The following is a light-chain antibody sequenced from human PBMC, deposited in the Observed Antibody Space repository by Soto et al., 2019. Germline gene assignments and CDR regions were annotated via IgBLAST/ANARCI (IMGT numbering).Light chain of an antibody. Sequence: EIVLTQSPATLSLSPGEGATLPSRASQSVSSYLAWYQQKPGQAPRLLIYDASNRATGIPARFSGSGSGTDFTLTISSLEPEDFAVYYCQQRSNWPPITFGQGTRLEIK. V-gene: IGKV3-11*01. CDR2: DAS. CDR3: QQRSNWPPIT. CDR1: QSVSSY. J-gene: IGKJ5*01.